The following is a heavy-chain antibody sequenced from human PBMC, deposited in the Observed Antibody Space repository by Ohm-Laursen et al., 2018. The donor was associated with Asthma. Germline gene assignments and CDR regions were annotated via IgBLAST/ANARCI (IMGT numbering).Heavy chain of an antibody. CDR3: ARIGPEWELPGREYSLHH. Sequence: SLRLSCTASGYTFSRYSMHWVRQIPGKGLEWVASISTASSFIYYADSVRGRFTTSRDNAKNLVYLQMDGLRVDDTALYYCARIGPEWELPGREYSLHHWGQGTQVTVSS. V-gene: IGHV3-21*01. CDR2: ISTASSFI. D-gene: IGHD1-26*01. J-gene: IGHJ1*01. CDR1: GYTFSRYS.